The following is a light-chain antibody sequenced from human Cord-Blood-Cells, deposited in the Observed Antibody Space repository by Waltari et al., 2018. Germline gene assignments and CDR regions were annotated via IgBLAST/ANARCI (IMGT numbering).Light chain of an antibody. CDR2: DVS. J-gene: IGLJ1*01. CDR3: CSYAGSYKV. V-gene: IGLV2-11*01. CDR1: SSDVGGYNY. Sequence: QSALTQPRSVSGSPGQSVTISCTGTSSDVGGYNYVSWYQQHPGKAPKLMIYDVSKRPAGVPDRFSGSKSGNTSSLTISVFQAEDEADYCCCSYAGSYKVFGTGTKVTVL.